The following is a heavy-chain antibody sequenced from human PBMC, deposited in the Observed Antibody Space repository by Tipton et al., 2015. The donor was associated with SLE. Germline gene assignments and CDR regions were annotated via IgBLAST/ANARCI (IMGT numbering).Heavy chain of an antibody. V-gene: IGHV4-39*07. CDR1: GGSISSSSYY. CDR3: AREKLLWFGETPPDAFDI. J-gene: IGHJ3*02. Sequence: TLSLTCTVSGGSISSSSYYWGWIRQPPGKGLEWIGSIYYSGSTYYNPSLKSRVTISVDTSKNQFSLKLSSVTAADTAVYYCAREKLLWFGETPPDAFDIWGQGTMVTVSS. CDR2: IYYSGST. D-gene: IGHD3-10*01.